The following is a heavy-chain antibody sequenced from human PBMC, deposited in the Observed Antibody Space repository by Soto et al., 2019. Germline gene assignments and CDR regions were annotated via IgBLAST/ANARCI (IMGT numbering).Heavy chain of an antibody. J-gene: IGHJ4*02. CDR1: GFTFSSYA. CDR2: ISYDGSNK. V-gene: IGHV3-30-3*01. Sequence: GGSLRLSCAASGFTFSSYAMHWVRQAPGKGLEWVAVISYDGSNKYYADYVKGRFTISRDNSKNTLYLQMNSLRAEDTAVYYCARAPPEGAARPEYYFDYWGQGTLVTVSS. D-gene: IGHD6-6*01. CDR3: ARAPPEGAARPEYYFDY.